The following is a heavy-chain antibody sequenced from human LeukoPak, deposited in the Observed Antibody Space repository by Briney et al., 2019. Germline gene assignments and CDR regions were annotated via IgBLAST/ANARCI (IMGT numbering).Heavy chain of an antibody. CDR3: ARAGYCSGGSCYSGEYYCYGMDV. D-gene: IGHD2-15*01. Sequence: GESLKISCKGSGYSFTSYWIGWVRQMPGKGLEWMGIIYPGDSDTRYSPSFQGQVTISADKSISPAYLQWSSLKASDTAMYYCARAGYCSGGSCYSGEYYCYGMDVWGQGTTVTVSS. J-gene: IGHJ6*02. CDR2: IYPGDSDT. CDR1: GYSFTSYW. V-gene: IGHV5-51*01.